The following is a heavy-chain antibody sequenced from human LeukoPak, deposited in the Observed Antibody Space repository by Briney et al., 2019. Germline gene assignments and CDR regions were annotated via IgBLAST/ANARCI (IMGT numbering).Heavy chain of an antibody. Sequence: GGSRRLSCAASGFTFSSYAMSWVRQAPGKGLEWVSAISGSGGSTYYADSVKGRFTISRDNSKNTLYLQMNSLRAEDTAVYYCAKDEAYYDILGYFDYWGQGTLVTVSS. V-gene: IGHV3-23*01. CDR3: AKDEAYYDILGYFDY. D-gene: IGHD3-9*01. CDR1: GFTFSSYA. CDR2: ISGSGGST. J-gene: IGHJ4*02.